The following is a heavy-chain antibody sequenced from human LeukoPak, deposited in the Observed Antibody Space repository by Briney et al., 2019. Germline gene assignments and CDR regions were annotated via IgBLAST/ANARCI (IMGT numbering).Heavy chain of an antibody. D-gene: IGHD3-22*01. V-gene: IGHV1-18*01. Sequence: GASVKVSCKASGYTFTSYGISWVRQAPGQGLEWMGWISAYNGNTNYAQELQGRVTMTTDTSTSTAYMELRSLRSGDTAVYYCARGSPYYYDSSGLLYYFDYWGQGTLVTVSS. CDR3: ARGSPYYYDSSGLLYYFDY. J-gene: IGHJ4*02. CDR2: ISAYNGNT. CDR1: GYTFTSYG.